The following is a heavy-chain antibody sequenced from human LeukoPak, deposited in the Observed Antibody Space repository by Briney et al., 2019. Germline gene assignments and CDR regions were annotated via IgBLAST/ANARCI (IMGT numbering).Heavy chain of an antibody. Sequence: GGSLRLSCAASGFTFSSYAMSWVRQAPGKGLEWVSAISGSGGSTYYADSVKGRFTISRDNSKNTLYLQMNSLRAEDTAVYYCAKFHDSGGYYLNEAFDIGGQGTMVTVFS. CDR3: AKFHDSGGYYLNEAFDI. J-gene: IGHJ3*02. CDR1: GFTFSSYA. V-gene: IGHV3-23*01. CDR2: ISGSGGST. D-gene: IGHD3-22*01.